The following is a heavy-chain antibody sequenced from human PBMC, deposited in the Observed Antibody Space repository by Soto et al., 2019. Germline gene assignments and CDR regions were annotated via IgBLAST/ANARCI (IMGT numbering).Heavy chain of an antibody. J-gene: IGHJ5*02. Sequence: RLCCAPSGFTFSDCHMHRVRQITGKGLEGVSAIGADGLTYYLGSVRGRFTISRDNAENSVYRQMNNLRPGDTAVYFCARRCCSGAACPGGWYDHWGPGTLVTVSS. CDR2: IGADGLT. V-gene: IGHV3-13*01. CDR1: GFTFSDCH. CDR3: ARRCCSGAACPGGWYDH. D-gene: IGHD2-21*01.